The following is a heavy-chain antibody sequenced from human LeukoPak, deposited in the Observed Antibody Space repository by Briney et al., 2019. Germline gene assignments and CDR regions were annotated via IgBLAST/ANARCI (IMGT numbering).Heavy chain of an antibody. CDR1: GFTFSSYG. D-gene: IGHD2-2*01. V-gene: IGHV3-30*03. J-gene: IGHJ3*02. CDR2: ISYDGSNK. CDR3: ARELICTSCPNDAFDI. Sequence: PGRSLRLSCAASGFTFSSYGMHWVRQAPGKGLEWVAVISYDGSNKYYADSVKGRFTISRDNSKNTLYLQMNSLRAEDTAVYYCARELICTSCPNDAFDIWGQGTMVTVSS.